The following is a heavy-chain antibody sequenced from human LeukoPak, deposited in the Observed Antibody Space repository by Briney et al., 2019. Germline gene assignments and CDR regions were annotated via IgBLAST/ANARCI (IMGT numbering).Heavy chain of an antibody. CDR3: APIWFGELLSVFDY. CDR2: ISGSGGST. V-gene: IGHV3-23*01. J-gene: IGHJ4*02. D-gene: IGHD3-10*01. Sequence: GGSLTLSCAASGFTFSSYAMSWVRQAPGKGLEWVSAISGSGGSTYYADSVKGRFTISRDNSKNTLYLQMNSLRAEDTAVYYCAPIWFGELLSVFDYWGQGTLVTVSS. CDR1: GFTFSSYA.